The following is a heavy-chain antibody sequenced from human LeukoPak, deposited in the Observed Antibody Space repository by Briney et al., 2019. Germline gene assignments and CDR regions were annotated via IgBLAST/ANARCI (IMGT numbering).Heavy chain of an antibody. J-gene: IGHJ4*02. CDR2: INTNTGNP. CDR1: GYTFTSYA. Sequence: GASVKVSCKASGYTFTSYAMNWVRQAPGQGLEWMGWINTNTGNPTYAQGFTGRFVFSLDTSVSTAYLQISSLKAEDTAVYYCARDGPVRHSSGRHFDYWGQGTLVTVSS. V-gene: IGHV7-4-1*02. D-gene: IGHD6-19*01. CDR3: ARDGPVRHSSGRHFDY.